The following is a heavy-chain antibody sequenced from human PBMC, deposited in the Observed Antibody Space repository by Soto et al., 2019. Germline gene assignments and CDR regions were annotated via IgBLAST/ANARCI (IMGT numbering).Heavy chain of an antibody. D-gene: IGHD6-13*01. CDR3: VRGGIAGNWFDP. CDR1: GGSITSGGFY. CDR2: IFHSGST. V-gene: IGHV4-31*03. J-gene: IGHJ5*02. Sequence: QVQLQESGPGLVKPSQTLSLTCSVSGGSITSGGFYWSWIRQHPEKGLEWIAYIFHSGSTDFNPSLKGRIIISADTSKNQFSPKLTSVTAADTAVYYCVRGGIAGNWFDPWGQGTLVTVSS.